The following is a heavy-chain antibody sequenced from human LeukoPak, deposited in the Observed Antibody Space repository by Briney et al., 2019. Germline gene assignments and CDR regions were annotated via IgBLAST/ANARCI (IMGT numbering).Heavy chain of an antibody. Sequence: SETLSLTCTVSGDSLSGFYWSWIRRPPGKGLECIGSIYFSGSTNYNPSLKSRVTMSVDTSENQFSLWLSSVTAADTAVYYCARLGRDGYTHWYFDLWGRGALVAVSS. CDR1: GDSLSGFY. CDR3: ARLGRDGYTHWYFDL. J-gene: IGHJ2*01. CDR2: IYFSGST. V-gene: IGHV4-59*01. D-gene: IGHD5-24*01.